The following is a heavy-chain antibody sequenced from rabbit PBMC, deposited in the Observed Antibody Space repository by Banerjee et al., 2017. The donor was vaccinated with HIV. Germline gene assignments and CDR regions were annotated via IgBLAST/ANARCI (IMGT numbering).Heavy chain of an antibody. V-gene: IGHV1S40*01. CDR3: ARDRDTGTAYYFDL. Sequence: QSLEESGGDLVKPGASLTLTCTASGFSFSSSYYMCWVRQAPGKGLEWIACIYAGSSGSTYYASWAKGRFTISKTSSTTVTLQMTSLTAADTATYFCARDRDTGTAYYFDLRGPGTLVTVS. J-gene: IGHJ6*01. D-gene: IGHD7-1*01. CDR2: IYAGSSGST. CDR1: GFSFSSSYY.